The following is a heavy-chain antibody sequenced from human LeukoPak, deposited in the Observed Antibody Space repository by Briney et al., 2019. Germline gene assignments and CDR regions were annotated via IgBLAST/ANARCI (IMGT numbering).Heavy chain of an antibody. CDR2: IRYDGSNK. J-gene: IGHJ4*02. V-gene: IGHV3-30*02. CDR3: AKGPRAYSGYAYYFDY. CDR1: GCTFSSYG. D-gene: IGHD5-12*01. Sequence: GGSLRLSCAAPGCTFSSYGMHWVRQAPGKGLEWVAFIRYDGSNKYYADSVKGRFTISRDNSKNTLYLQMNSLRAEDTAVYYCAKGPRAYSGYAYYFDYWGQGTLVTVSS.